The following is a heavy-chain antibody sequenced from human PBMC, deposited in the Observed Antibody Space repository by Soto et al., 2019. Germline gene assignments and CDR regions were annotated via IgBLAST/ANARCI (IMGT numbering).Heavy chain of an antibody. CDR1: GFTFGDYA. CDR2: IRSKAYGGTT. CDR3: TRDGVGATHPPDAFDI. V-gene: IGHV3-49*03. D-gene: IGHD1-26*01. J-gene: IGHJ3*02. Sequence: HPGGSLRLSCTASGFTFGDYAMSWFRQAPGKGLEWVGFIRSKAYGGTTEYAASVKGRFTISRDDSKSIAYLQMNSLKTEDTAVYYCTRDGVGATHPPDAFDIWGQGTMVTVSS.